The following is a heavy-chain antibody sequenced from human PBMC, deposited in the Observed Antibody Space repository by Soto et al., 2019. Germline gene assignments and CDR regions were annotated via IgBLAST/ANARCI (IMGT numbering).Heavy chain of an antibody. D-gene: IGHD2-15*01. CDR2: IDPSDSYT. CDR3: ARSGYCSGGSCHHLDY. CDR1: GYSFTTSW. J-gene: IGHJ4*02. Sequence: PGESLKISCKASGYSFTTSWISWVRQMPGKGLEWMGRIDPSDSYTDYSPSFQGHITISADKSITAAYLQWSSLKASDTAIYYCARSGYCSGGSCHHLDYWGQGTLVTVSS. V-gene: IGHV5-10-1*01.